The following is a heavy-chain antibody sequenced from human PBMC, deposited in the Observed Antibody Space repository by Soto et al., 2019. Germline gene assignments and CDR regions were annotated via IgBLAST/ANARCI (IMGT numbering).Heavy chain of an antibody. CDR2: IYYSGST. CDR3: ARAGHRTPVTGDYFHY. D-gene: IGHD4-17*01. Sequence: PSETLSLTCTVSGGSISSGGYYWSWIRQHPGRGLEWIGYIYYSGSTYYNPSLKSRVTISVDTSKNQFSLKLSSVTAADTAVYYCARAGHRTPVTGDYFHYWGKGTLVTV. V-gene: IGHV4-31*03. CDR1: GGSISSGGYY. J-gene: IGHJ4*02.